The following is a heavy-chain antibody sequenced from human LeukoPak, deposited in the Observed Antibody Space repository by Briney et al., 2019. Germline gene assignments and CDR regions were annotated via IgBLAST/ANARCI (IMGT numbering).Heavy chain of an antibody. CDR1: GGSISSGSYY. V-gene: IGHV4-61*02. CDR2: IYTSGST. Sequence: SETLSLTCTVSGGSISSGSYYWSWIRQPAGKGLEWIGRIYTSGSTNYNPSLKSRVTISVDTSKNQFSLQLSSVTAADTAVYYCACTMVRGVMASSARDDDAFDIWGQGTMVTVSS. J-gene: IGHJ3*02. D-gene: IGHD3-10*01. CDR3: ACTMVRGVMASSARDDDAFDI.